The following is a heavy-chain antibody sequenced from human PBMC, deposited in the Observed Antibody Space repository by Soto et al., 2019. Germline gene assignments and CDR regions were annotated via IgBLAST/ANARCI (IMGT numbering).Heavy chain of an antibody. J-gene: IGHJ4*02. D-gene: IGHD5-12*01. Sequence: QLQLQESGSGLVKPSQTLSLTCAVSGGSISSGGYSWSWIRQPPGKGLEWIGYIYHSGSTYYNPAHKSRLRKAVDRSKNQFSLKLSSVTAADTDVYYCAAGGGLPRYYWGQGTLVTVSS. CDR3: AAGGGLPRYY. CDR2: IYHSGST. V-gene: IGHV4-30-2*01. CDR1: GGSISSGGYS.